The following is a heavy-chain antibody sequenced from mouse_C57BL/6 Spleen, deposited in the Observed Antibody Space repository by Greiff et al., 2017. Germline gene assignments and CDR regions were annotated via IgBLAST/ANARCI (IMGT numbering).Heavy chain of an antibody. CDR3: ARLERYYGYGFAY. CDR2: IDPTDSET. CDR1: GYTFTSYW. V-gene: IGHV1-52*01. J-gene: IGHJ3*01. Sequence: QVQLQQPGAELVRPGSSVKLSCKASGYTFTSYWMHWVKQRPIQGLEWIGNIDPTDSETHYNQKFKDKATLTVDKSSSTAYRQLSNLTSEDSAVYYCARLERYYGYGFAYWGQGTLVTVSA. D-gene: IGHD2-2*01.